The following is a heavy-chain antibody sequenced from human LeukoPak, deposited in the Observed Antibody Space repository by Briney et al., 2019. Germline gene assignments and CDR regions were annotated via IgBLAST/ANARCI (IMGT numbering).Heavy chain of an antibody. CDR3: VRLGSWSLRD. CDR1: DGSITNYD. J-gene: IGHJ4*02. Sequence: SETLSLTCTVSDGSITNYDWSWVRQPPGKGLEFIGHVHYSGTTNYNPSLRSRVTISIDTSKKQFSLKLSSVTAADTAVYYCVRLGSWSLRDWGQGTLVTVSS. V-gene: IGHV4-59*08. D-gene: IGHD6-13*01. CDR2: VHYSGTT.